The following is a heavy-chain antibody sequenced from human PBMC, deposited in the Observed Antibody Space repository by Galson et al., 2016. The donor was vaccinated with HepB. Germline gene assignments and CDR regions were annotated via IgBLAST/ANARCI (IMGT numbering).Heavy chain of an antibody. J-gene: IGHJ2*01. CDR3: VRDVSVSGKFAEFTCWYFDL. Sequence: SLRLSCAASGFNFSIYSINWVRQAPGKGLEWISYISRTHRTIYYADSVKGRFTSSRDNVKNSLYLQMNSLRDEDTAVYYCVRDVSVSGKFAEFTCWYFDLWGRGTLVTVSS. CDR2: ISRTHRTI. D-gene: IGHD3-10*01. V-gene: IGHV3-48*02. CDR1: GFNFSIYS.